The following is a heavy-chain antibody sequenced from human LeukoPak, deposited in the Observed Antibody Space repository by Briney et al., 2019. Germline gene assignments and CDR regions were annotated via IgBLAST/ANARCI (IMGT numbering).Heavy chain of an antibody. CDR1: GGSISSGDYY. J-gene: IGHJ6*02. D-gene: IGHD2-2*01. CDR2: IYYSGST. V-gene: IGHV4-61*08. Sequence: PSETLSLTCTVSGGSISSGDYYWSWIRQPPGKGLEWIGYIYYSGSTNYNPSLKSRVTISVDTSKNQFSLKLSSVTAADTAVYYCASSSPGYYYYYGMDVWGQGTTVTVSS. CDR3: ASSSPGYYYYYGMDV.